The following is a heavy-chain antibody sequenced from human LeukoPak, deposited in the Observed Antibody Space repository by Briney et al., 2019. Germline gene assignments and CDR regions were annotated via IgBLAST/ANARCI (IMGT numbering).Heavy chain of an antibody. CDR3: ARDLFLVGERYFDWSGNYYGMDV. D-gene: IGHD3-9*01. CDR1: GFTFSSYE. J-gene: IGHJ6*04. V-gene: IGHV3-48*03. Sequence: PGGSLRLSCAASGFTFSSYEMNWVRQAPGKGLEWVSYISSSGSTIYYADSVKGRFTISRDNAKNSLYLQMNSLRAEDTAVYYCARDLFLVGERYFDWSGNYYGMDVWGKGTTVTVSS. CDR2: ISSSGSTI.